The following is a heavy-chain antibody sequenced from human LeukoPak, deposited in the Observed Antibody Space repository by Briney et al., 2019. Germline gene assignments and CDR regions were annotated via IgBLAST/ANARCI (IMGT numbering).Heavy chain of an antibody. J-gene: IGHJ3*02. D-gene: IGHD2-15*01. CDR2: ISSSGSTI. CDR1: GFTFSSYE. Sequence: PGGSLRLSCAASGFTFSSYEMNWVRQAPGKGLEWVSYISSSGSTIYYADSVKGRFTISRDNAKNSLYLQMNSLRAEDMALYYCAKGGYCSGGSCHYLDAFDIWGQGTMVTVSS. CDR3: AKGGYCSGGSCHYLDAFDI. V-gene: IGHV3-48*03.